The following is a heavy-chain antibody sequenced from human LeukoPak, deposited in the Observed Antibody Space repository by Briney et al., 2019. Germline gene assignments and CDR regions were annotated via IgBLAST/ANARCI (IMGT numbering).Heavy chain of an antibody. D-gene: IGHD6-19*01. CDR3: AREHSSGWYFSSHRNYFDY. CDR2: IYHSGST. J-gene: IGHJ4*02. CDR1: GGSISSYY. Sequence: SETLSLTCTVSGGSISSYYWGWIRQPPGKGLEWIGSIYHSGSTYYNPSLKSRVTISVDTSKNQFSLKLSSVTAADTAVYYCAREHSSGWYFSSHRNYFDYWGQGTLVTVSS. V-gene: IGHV4-39*07.